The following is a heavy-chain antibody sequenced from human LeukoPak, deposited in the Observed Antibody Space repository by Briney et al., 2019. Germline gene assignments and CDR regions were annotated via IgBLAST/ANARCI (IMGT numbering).Heavy chain of an antibody. CDR2: IYYSGST. CDR3: ARVVVPAAIPQEFDY. D-gene: IGHD2-2*02. Sequence: SETLSLTCTVSGGSISIYYWSWIRQPPGKGLEWIGYIYYSGSTNYNPSLKSRVTISVDTSKNQFSLKLSSVTAADTAVYYCARVVVPAAIPQEFDYWGQGTLVTVSS. J-gene: IGHJ4*02. CDR1: GGSISIYY. V-gene: IGHV4-59*01.